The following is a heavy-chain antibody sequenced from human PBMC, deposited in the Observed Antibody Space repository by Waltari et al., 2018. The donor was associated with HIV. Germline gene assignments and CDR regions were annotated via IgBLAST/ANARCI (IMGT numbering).Heavy chain of an antibody. Sequence: EVQLLESGGGLVQPGGSLRLSCAASGFTFSSYAMSWVRQAPGKARKGVSAIWGSGGSTYYADSVKGRCTISMDNSKNTLYLQMNSLRAEDTAVYYCANWGYYDSSGYYYVLPFDYWGQGTLVTVSS. V-gene: IGHV3-23*01. D-gene: IGHD3-22*01. CDR3: ANWGYYDSSGYYYVLPFDY. CDR1: GFTFSSYA. J-gene: IGHJ4*02. CDR2: IWGSGGST.